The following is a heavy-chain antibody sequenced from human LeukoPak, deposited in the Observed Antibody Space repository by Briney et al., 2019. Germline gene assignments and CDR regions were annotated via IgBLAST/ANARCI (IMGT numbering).Heavy chain of an antibody. CDR3: ARVIMGATYFDY. Sequence: ASVKVSCKAFGYTFTSYGISWVRQAPGQGLEWMGWISAYNGNTNYVQKLQGRVTMTTDTSTSTAYMELRSLRSDDTAVYYCARVIMGATYFDYWGQGALVTVSS. CDR1: GYTFTSYG. J-gene: IGHJ4*02. CDR2: ISAYNGNT. D-gene: IGHD1-26*01. V-gene: IGHV1-18*01.